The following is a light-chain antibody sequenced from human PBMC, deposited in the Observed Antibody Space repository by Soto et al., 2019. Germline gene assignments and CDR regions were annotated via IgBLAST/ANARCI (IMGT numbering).Light chain of an antibody. CDR1: SSNIGGNI. CDR3: AAWDDSLNGDV. CDR2: NNN. Sequence: QSVLTQPPSASGTPGQRVTISCSGSSSNIGGNIVNWYQQLPGTVPKLLIYNNNQRPSVVPDRFSGSKSGTSASLVISGLLSEDEADYYCAAWDDSLNGDVFGTGTKVTVL. V-gene: IGLV1-44*01. J-gene: IGLJ1*01.